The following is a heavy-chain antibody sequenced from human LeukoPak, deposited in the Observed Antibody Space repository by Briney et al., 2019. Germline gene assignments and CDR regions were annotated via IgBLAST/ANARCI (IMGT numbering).Heavy chain of an antibody. V-gene: IGHV3-48*01. CDR1: GFTFSSYS. D-gene: IGHD3-3*01. J-gene: IGHJ4*02. CDR2: ISSSSSTI. CDR3: AREAYVLRFLE. Sequence: GGSLRLSCAASGFTFSSYSMNWVRQAPGKGLEWVSYISSSSSTIYYADSVKGRFTISRDNAKNSLYLQMNSLRAEDTAVYYCAREAYVLRFLEWGQGTLVTVSS.